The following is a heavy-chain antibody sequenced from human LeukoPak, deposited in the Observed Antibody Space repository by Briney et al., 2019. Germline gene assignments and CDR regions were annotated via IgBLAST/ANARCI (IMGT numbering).Heavy chain of an antibody. CDR3: ARGYYYDSSGYFPFDY. CDR1: GGTFSSYA. D-gene: IGHD3-22*01. Sequence: ASVKVSCKASGGTFSSYAISWVRQAPGQGLEWMGRIIPIFGTANYAQKFQGRVTITADKSTSTAYMELSSLRSEDTAVYYCARGYYYDSSGYFPFDYWGQGTLVTVSS. CDR2: IIPIFGTA. V-gene: IGHV1-69*06. J-gene: IGHJ4*02.